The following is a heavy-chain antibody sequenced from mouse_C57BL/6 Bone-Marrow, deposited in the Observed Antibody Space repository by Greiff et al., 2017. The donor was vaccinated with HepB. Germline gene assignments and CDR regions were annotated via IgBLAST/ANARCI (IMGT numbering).Heavy chain of an antibody. CDR1: GYAFSSSW. CDR2: IYPGDGDT. D-gene: IGHD2-5*01. V-gene: IGHV1-82*01. J-gene: IGHJ3*01. CDR3: ARDYSKGFAY. Sequence: QVQLQQSGPELVKPGASVKISCKASGYAFSSSWMNWVKQRPGKGLEWIGRIYPGDGDTNYNGKFKGKATLAADKSSSTAYMQLSSLKSEDSAVYCCARDYSKGFAYGGQGTLVTVSA.